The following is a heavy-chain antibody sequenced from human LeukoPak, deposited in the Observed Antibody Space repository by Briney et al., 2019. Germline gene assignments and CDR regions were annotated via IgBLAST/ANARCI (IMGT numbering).Heavy chain of an antibody. D-gene: IGHD5-12*01. CDR1: GFTFSSYA. Sequence: GGSLRLSCAASGFTFSSYAMSWVRQAPGKGLEWVSAISGSGGSTYYADSVEGRFTISRDNSKNTLYLQMNSLRAEDTAVYYCAKGAGGYSGYGTLDYWGQGTLVTVSS. CDR3: AKGAGGYSGYGTLDY. J-gene: IGHJ4*02. CDR2: ISGSGGST. V-gene: IGHV3-23*01.